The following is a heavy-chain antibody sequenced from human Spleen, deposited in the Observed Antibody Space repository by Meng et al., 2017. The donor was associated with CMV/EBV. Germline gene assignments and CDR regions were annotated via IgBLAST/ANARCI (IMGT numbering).Heavy chain of an antibody. CDR3: AGRVEVVNTYYFDY. Sequence: SGGSISSSNWGRWVRQSPGKGLEWIGEIYHSGSNNYNPSLKSRVTISVDKSKNQFSLKLSSVTAADTAVYYCAGRVEVVNTYYFDYWGQGTLVTVSS. CDR2: IYHSGSN. J-gene: IGHJ4*02. V-gene: IGHV4-4*02. D-gene: IGHD2-2*01. CDR1: GGSISSSNW.